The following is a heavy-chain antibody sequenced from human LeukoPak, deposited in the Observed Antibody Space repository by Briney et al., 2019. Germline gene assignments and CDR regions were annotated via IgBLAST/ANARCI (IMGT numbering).Heavy chain of an antibody. Sequence: SETLSLTCTVSGYSISSGYYWSWIRQPPGKGLEWIGYIYYSGSTNYNPSLKSRVTISVDTSKNQFSLRLSSMTAADTAVYYCAREGGYYDILTGYFKKWFDPWGQGTLVTVSS. V-gene: IGHV4-61*01. CDR3: AREGGYYDILTGYFKKWFDP. CDR2: IYYSGST. CDR1: GYSISSGYY. J-gene: IGHJ5*02. D-gene: IGHD3-9*01.